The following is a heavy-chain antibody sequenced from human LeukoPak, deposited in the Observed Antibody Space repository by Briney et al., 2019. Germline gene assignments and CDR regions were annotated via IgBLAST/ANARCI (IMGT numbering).Heavy chain of an antibody. D-gene: IGHD6-19*01. Sequence: ASVNVFCKVSGYTLTELSMHWVRQAPGKGLEWMGGFDPEDGETIYAQKFQGRVTMTEDTSTDTAYMELSSLRSEDTAVYYCATAVKYSSGWYILDYWGQGTLVTVSS. CDR2: FDPEDGET. V-gene: IGHV1-24*01. J-gene: IGHJ4*02. CDR3: ATAVKYSSGWYILDY. CDR1: GYTLTELS.